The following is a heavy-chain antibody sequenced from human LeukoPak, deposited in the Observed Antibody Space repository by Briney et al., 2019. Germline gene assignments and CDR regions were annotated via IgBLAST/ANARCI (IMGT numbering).Heavy chain of an antibody. D-gene: IGHD5-24*01. V-gene: IGHV3-21*01. CDR2: ISSSSSYI. CDR3: ARPTVEMATTDALDI. Sequence: GGSLRLSCAASGFTFSSYSMSWVRQAPGKGLEWVSSISSSSSYIYYADSVKGRFTISRDNATNSLYLQMNSLRAEDTAVYYCARPTVEMATTDALDIWGQGTMVTVSS. CDR1: GFTFSSYS. J-gene: IGHJ3*02.